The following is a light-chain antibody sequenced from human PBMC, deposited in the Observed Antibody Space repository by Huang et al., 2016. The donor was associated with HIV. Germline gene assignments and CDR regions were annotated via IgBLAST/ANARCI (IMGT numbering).Light chain of an antibody. V-gene: IGKV3-11*01. CDR2: DAS. Sequence: EVVLTQSPATLSLSPGERATLSCRASQNVSTYLAWYQQKAGRTPSLLIYDASTRATGIPARFGGSGSGTDFTLTISSLEPLDSAVYYCQQRTSWPTFGQGTKLEIK. CDR1: QNVSTY. CDR3: QQRTSWPT. J-gene: IGKJ2*01.